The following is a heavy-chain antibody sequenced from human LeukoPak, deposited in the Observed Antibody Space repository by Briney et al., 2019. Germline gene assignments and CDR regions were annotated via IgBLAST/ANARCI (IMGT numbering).Heavy chain of an antibody. CDR1: GFTFSSYG. CDR2: ISYDGSNK. J-gene: IGHJ3*02. D-gene: IGHD6-19*01. V-gene: IGHV3-30*18. Sequence: PGGSLRLSCAASGFTFSSYGMHWVRQAPGKGLEWVAVISYDGSNKYYADSVKGRFTISRDNSKNTLYLQMNSLRAEDTAVYYCAKDLLQWLPPEANDAFDIWGQGTMVTVSS. CDR3: AKDLLQWLPPEANDAFDI.